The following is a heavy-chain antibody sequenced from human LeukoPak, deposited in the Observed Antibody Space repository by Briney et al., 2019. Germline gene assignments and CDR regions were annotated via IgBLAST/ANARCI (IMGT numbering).Heavy chain of an antibody. CDR3: ARAYRSSWYANWFDP. CDR1: GYSISSGYY. Sequence: SETLSLTCTVSGYSISSGYYWGWIRQPPGKGLEWIGSIYHSGSTYYNPSLKSRATISVDTSKNQFSLKLSSVTAADTAVYFCARAYRSSWYANWFDPWGQGTLVTVSS. CDR2: IYHSGST. V-gene: IGHV4-38-2*02. D-gene: IGHD6-13*01. J-gene: IGHJ5*02.